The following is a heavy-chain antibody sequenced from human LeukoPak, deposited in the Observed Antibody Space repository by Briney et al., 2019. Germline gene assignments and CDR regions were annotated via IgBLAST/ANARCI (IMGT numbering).Heavy chain of an antibody. Sequence: GGSLRLSCAASGFTFSSVSMSWVRQAPGKGLEGISYISSSSSTIYYADSVKGGFTISRDNAKNSVYLQMNSLRAEDTAVYSCARARSGNYFDYWGQGTLVTVSS. J-gene: IGHJ4*02. D-gene: IGHD3-3*01. CDR1: GFTFSSVS. V-gene: IGHV3-48*01. CDR3: ARARSGNYFDY. CDR2: ISSSSSTI.